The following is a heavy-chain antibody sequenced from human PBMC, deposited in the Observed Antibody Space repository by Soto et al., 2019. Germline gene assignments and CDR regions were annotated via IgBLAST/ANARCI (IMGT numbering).Heavy chain of an antibody. CDR3: AKMVTWDSSGYYQGGFDC. Sequence: EMHLVESGGGLVQPGRSLTISCAASGFTFEDYAMHWVRQAPGKGLEWVSGISWNSGKIIYADSVKGRFTISRDNAKNSLYLQMNSLRPEDTALYYCAKMVTWDSSGYYQGGFDCLGQGTLVTVSS. J-gene: IGHJ4*02. D-gene: IGHD3-22*01. CDR2: ISWNSGKI. CDR1: GFTFEDYA. V-gene: IGHV3-9*01.